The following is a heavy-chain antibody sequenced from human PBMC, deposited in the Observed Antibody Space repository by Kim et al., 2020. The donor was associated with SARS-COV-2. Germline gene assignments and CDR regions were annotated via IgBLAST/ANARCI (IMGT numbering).Heavy chain of an antibody. V-gene: IGHV4-59*01. CDR3: ARVSTFSGYDFDS. J-gene: IGHJ4*02. D-gene: IGHD5-12*01. Sequence: NYHPPLQSRVTISVDTSTHRFSLKLRSVTAADTAVYYCARVSTFSGYDFDSWGQGTLVIVSS.